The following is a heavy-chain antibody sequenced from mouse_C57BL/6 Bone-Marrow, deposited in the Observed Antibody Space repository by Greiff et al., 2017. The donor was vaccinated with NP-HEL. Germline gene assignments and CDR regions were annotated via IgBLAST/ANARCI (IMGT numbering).Heavy chain of an antibody. J-gene: IGHJ4*01. V-gene: IGHV1-20*01. CDR1: GYSFTGYF. CDR3: ARSPITTVVAPYAMDY. Sequence: EVQLQQSGPELVKPGDSVKISCKASGYSFTGYFMNWVMQSHGKSLEWIGRINPYNGDTFYNQKFKGKATLTVDKSSSTAHMELRSLTSEDSAVYYCARSPITTVVAPYAMDYWGQGTSVTVSS. D-gene: IGHD1-1*01. CDR2: INPYNGDT.